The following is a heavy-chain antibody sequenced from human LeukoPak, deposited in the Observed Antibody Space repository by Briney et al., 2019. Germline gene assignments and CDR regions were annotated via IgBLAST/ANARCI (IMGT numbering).Heavy chain of an antibody. CDR1: GLTFRTTW. D-gene: IGHD1-7*01. CDR3: ATARNFRFEY. V-gene: IGHV3-74*01. CDR2: MNGEGTTI. Sequence: GGSLRLSCATSGLTFRTTWMHWVRQAPGKGLMWVSRMNGEGTTIDYADSVKGRFTVSRDYAKNTLFLQMNNLRTEDTALYFCATARNFRFEYWGQGSLVTVSS. J-gene: IGHJ4*02.